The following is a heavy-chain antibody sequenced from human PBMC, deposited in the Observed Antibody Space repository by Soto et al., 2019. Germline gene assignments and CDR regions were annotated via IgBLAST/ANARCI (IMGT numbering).Heavy chain of an antibody. Sequence: QVQLVQSGAEVKQPGSSVKVSCKASGGTFSSYAISWVRQAPGQGLEWMGGIIPIFGTANYAQKFQGRGTITADESTSTAYMELSSLGSEDTAVYYCARSPPGDCRGGRCYPRGAFEIWGQGTMVTVSS. V-gene: IGHV1-69*01. CDR1: GGTFSSYA. CDR2: IIPIFGTA. J-gene: IGHJ3*02. D-gene: IGHD2-15*01. CDR3: ARSPPGDCRGGRCYPRGAFEI.